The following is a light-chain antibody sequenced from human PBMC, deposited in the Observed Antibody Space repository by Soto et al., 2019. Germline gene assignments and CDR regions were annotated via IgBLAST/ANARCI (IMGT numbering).Light chain of an antibody. CDR2: DVS. CDR3: SSYTSSSTLASYV. CDR1: SSDVGSYNY. Sequence: QSVLTQPASVSGSPGQSITISCTRTSSDVGSYNYVSWYQQHPGKAPKLMIYDVSNRPSGVSNRFSGSKSGNTASLTISGLQAEDEADYYCSSYTSSSTLASYVFGTGTKVTV. V-gene: IGLV2-14*01. J-gene: IGLJ1*01.